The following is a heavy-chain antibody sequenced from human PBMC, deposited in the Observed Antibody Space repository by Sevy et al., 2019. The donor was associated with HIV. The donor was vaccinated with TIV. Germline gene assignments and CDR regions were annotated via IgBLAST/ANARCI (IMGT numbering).Heavy chain of an antibody. J-gene: IGHJ5*02. D-gene: IGHD3-10*01. CDR3: AKDLASMVQAEWFDP. CDR1: GFTFSNYA. V-gene: IGHV3-23*01. CDR2: ISASGGST. Sequence: GGSLRLSCVVSGFTFSNYAMSWVRQAPGKGLEWVSAISASGGSTYYTDSVKGRFTISRDNSKNTLYLQMNSLRADDTAVYYCAKDLASMVQAEWFDPWGQGTLVTVSS.